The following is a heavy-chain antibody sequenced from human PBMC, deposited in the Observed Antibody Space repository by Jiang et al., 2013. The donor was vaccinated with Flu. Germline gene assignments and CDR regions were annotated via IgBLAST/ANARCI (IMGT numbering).Heavy chain of an antibody. CDR2: IYYSGST. V-gene: IGHV4-39*01. Sequence: GSGLVKPSETLSLTCTVSGGSISSSSYYWGWIRQPPGKGLEWIGSIYYSGSTYYNPSLKSRVTISVDTSKNQFSLKLSSVTAAGTAVYYCARSMTTVTSGWFDPGAREPWSPSPQ. CDR1: GGSISSSSYY. J-gene: IGHJ5*02. D-gene: IGHD4-17*01. CDR3: ARSMTTVTSGWFDP.